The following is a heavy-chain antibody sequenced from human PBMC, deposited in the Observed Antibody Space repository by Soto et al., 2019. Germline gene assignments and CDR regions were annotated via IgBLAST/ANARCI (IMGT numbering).Heavy chain of an antibody. CDR3: AADVLTYSDDSSGYYFDGFDT. D-gene: IGHD3-22*01. CDR2: INPSGGST. CDR1: GYTFTSYY. V-gene: IGHV1-46*01. Sequence: SSVKVSCKASGYTFTSYYMHWVRQAPGQGLEWMGIINPSGGSTSYAQKFQGRVTMTRDTSTSTVYMELSSLRSEDTAVYYCAADVLTYSDDSSGYYFDGFDTWGQGTMVTVSS. J-gene: IGHJ3*02.